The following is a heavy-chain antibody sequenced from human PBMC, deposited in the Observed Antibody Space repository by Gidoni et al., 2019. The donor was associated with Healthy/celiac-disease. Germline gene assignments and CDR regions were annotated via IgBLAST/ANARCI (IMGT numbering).Heavy chain of an antibody. CDR2: INSDGSST. CDR3: ARAVQYYYDSSGYYYYP. D-gene: IGHD3-22*01. CDR1: GFTFSSYW. Sequence: EVQLVESGGGLVQPGGSLRLSCAASGFTFSSYWMHWVRQAPGKGLVWVSRINSDGSSTSYADSVKGRFTISRDNAKNTLYLQMNSLRAEDMAVYYCARAVQYYYDSSGYYYYPWGQGTLVTVSS. V-gene: IGHV3-74*01. J-gene: IGHJ5*02.